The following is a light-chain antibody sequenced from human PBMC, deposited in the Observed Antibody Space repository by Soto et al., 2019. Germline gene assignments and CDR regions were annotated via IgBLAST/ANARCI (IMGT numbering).Light chain of an antibody. Sequence: QSVLTQPPAVSGAPGHRVTIDCTGTRNNSGAGYDVHWYRQVPGTAPKLLIYGNGNRPSGVPDRFSASKFGTSASLTIAGIQADDEADYYCQSYANRLTVSVFGGGTKVTVL. CDR2: GNG. CDR1: RNNSGAGYD. J-gene: IGLJ3*02. CDR3: QSYANRLTVSV. V-gene: IGLV1-40*01.